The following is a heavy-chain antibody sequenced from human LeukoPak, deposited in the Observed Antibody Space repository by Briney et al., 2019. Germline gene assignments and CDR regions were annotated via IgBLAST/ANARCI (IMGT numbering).Heavy chain of an antibody. V-gene: IGHV3-74*01. CDR3: ARTSGWGFDF. CDR1: GFTFSRYW. CDR2: INSDGSST. J-gene: IGHJ4*02. D-gene: IGHD6-19*01. Sequence: GGSLGLSCAASGFTFSRYWMYWVRQAPGKGLVWVSRINSDGSSTVYADSVKGRFTISRDDAKSTLYLQMDSLRAEDTAMYYCARTSGWGFDFWGQGTLVTVSS.